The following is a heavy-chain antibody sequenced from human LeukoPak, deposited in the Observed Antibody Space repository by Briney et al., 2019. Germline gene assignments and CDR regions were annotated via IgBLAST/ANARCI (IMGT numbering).Heavy chain of an antibody. D-gene: IGHD3-22*01. J-gene: IGHJ4*02. V-gene: IGHV3-73*01. CDR2: IRSKANSYAT. CDR1: GFTFSGSA. CDR3: TRHQDYYDSSGYYDFGY. Sequence: PGGSLRLSCAASGFTFSGSAMHWVRQASGKGLKWVGRIRSKANSYATSYAASVKGRFTISRDDSKNTAYLQMNSLKTEDTAVYYCTRHQDYYDSSGYYDFGYWGQGTLVTVSS.